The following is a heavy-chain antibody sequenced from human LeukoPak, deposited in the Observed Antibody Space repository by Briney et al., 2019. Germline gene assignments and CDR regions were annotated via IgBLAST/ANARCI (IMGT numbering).Heavy chain of an antibody. J-gene: IGHJ4*02. Sequence: PGGSLRLSCAASGFTFSSYSMNWVRRAPGKGLEWVSSISSSSSYIYYADSVKGRFTISRDNAKNSLYLQMNSLRAEDTAVYYCARGNIAVAGPLYFDYWGQGTLVTVSS. CDR3: ARGNIAVAGPLYFDY. CDR2: ISSSSSYI. D-gene: IGHD6-19*01. CDR1: GFTFSSYS. V-gene: IGHV3-21*01.